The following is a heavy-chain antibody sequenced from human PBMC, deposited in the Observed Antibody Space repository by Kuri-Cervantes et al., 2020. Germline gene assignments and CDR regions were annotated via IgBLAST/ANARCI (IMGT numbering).Heavy chain of an antibody. J-gene: IGHJ3*02. D-gene: IGHD6-19*01. CDR3: AREVAVARGAFDI. CDR1: GYSISSGYY. V-gene: IGHV4-38-2*02. Sequence: SETLSLTCTVSGYSISSGYYWGWIRQPPGKGLEWIGSIYHSGSTYYNPSLKSRVTISVGTSKNQFSLRLSSVTAADTAVYYCAREVAVARGAFDIWGQGTMVTVSS. CDR2: IYHSGST.